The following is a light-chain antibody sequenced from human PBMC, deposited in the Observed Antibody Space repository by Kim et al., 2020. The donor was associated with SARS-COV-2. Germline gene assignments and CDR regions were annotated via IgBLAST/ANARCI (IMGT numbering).Light chain of an antibody. CDR1: NLGDKY. V-gene: IGLV3-1*01. CDR2: QHT. Sequence: SYELTQPPSVSVSPGQTVTITCSGSNLGDKYAYWYQKKAGQSPVLLIYQHTKRPSGISQRFSGSSSGNTATLTISRAQTMDEADYYCQAWDNNAAVFGGGTQLTVL. J-gene: IGLJ3*02. CDR3: QAWDNNAAV.